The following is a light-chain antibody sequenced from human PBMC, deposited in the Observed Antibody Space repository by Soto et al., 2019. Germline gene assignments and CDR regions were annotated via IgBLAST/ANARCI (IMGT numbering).Light chain of an antibody. V-gene: IGKV3-11*01. CDR1: QSISRY. Sequence: EIVLTQSPATLSLSPGERATVSCRASQSISRYLAWYQQRRGQAPRLLIYDASNRATGIPARFSGSGSGTDFTLTVSSPESEDFAVYYCQQRSNWPITFGQGTRLEIK. CDR2: DAS. CDR3: QQRSNWPIT. J-gene: IGKJ5*01.